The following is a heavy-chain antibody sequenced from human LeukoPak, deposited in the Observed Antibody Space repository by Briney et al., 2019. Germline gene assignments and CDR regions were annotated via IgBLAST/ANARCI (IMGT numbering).Heavy chain of an antibody. CDR1: GFTFSSYA. Sequence: GGSLRLSCAASGFTFSSYAMSWVRQAPGKGLEWVSAISGSGGSTYYADSVKGRFTISRDNAKNSLYLQMNSLRAEDTAVYYCARGIRGSHEDYWGQGTLVTVSS. D-gene: IGHD2-15*01. CDR3: ARGIRGSHEDY. V-gene: IGHV3-23*01. J-gene: IGHJ4*02. CDR2: ISGSGGST.